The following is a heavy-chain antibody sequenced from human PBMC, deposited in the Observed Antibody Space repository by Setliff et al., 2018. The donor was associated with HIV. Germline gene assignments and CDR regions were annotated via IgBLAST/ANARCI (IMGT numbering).Heavy chain of an antibody. Sequence: SVKVSCKASGGTFSSYAISWVRQAPGQGLEWMGGIIPILGIANYAQKLQGRVTMTTDTSTSTAYMELRSLRSDDTAVYFCAKGTGLDVFEIWGQGTKVTVSS. CDR1: GGTFSSYA. V-gene: IGHV1-69*10. D-gene: IGHD1-1*01. CDR3: AKGTGLDVFEI. CDR2: IIPILGIA. J-gene: IGHJ3*02.